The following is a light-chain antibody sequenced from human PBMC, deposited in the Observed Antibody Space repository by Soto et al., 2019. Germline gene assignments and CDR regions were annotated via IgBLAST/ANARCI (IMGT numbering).Light chain of an antibody. CDR1: QSVRSSF. Sequence: EIVLTQSPGTVSLSPGERATLSCRASQSVRSSFLAWYQQKPGQAPRLLISGASSRATGIPVRFSGSGSGTDFTLTISRLEPEDFAVYYCHHYGTSWTFGQGTKLEI. CDR2: GAS. J-gene: IGKJ1*01. V-gene: IGKV3-20*01. CDR3: HHYGTSWT.